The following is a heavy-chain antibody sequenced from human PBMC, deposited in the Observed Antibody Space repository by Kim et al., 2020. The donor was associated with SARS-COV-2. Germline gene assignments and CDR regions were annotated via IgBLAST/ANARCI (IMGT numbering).Heavy chain of an antibody. V-gene: IGHV4-31*02. D-gene: IGHD6-19*01. J-gene: IGHJ4*02. Sequence: TPSLKSRVTISVDTSKNQFSLKLSSVTAADTAVYYCARSLPIAVARPFDYWGQGTLVTVSS. CDR3: ARSLPIAVARPFDY.